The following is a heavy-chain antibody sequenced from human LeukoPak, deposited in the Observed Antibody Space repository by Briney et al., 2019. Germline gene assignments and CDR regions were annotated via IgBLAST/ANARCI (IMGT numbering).Heavy chain of an antibody. CDR2: IYHSGST. J-gene: IGHJ5*02. D-gene: IGHD5-12*01. CDR3: ARGVTRSDIVATHYNWFDP. Sequence: SETLSLTCAVSGGSISSSNWWSWVRQPPGKGLEWIGEIYHSGSTNYNPSLKSRVTISVDKSKNQFSLKLSSVTAAGTAVYYCARGVTRSDIVATHYNWFDPWGQGTLVTVSS. V-gene: IGHV4-4*02. CDR1: GGSISSSNW.